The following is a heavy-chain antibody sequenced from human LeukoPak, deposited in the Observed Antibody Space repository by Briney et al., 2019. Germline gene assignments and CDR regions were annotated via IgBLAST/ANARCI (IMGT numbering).Heavy chain of an antibody. CDR3: AKLVTTVTTSFFPHDAFDI. J-gene: IGHJ3*02. CDR2: IYYSGST. V-gene: IGHV4-31*03. D-gene: IGHD4-17*01. Sequence: SETLSLTCTVSGGSISSSGYYWSWIRQHPGKGLEWIGYIYYSGSTYYSPSLKSRVTISVDTSKNQLSLRLSSVTAADTAVYYCAKLVTTVTTSFFPHDAFDIWGQGTMVSVSS. CDR1: GGSISSSGYY.